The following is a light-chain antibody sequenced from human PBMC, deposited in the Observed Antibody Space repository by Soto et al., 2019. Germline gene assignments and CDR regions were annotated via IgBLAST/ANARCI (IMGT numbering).Light chain of an antibody. V-gene: IGKV3-20*01. CDR1: QSVSSSL. J-gene: IGKJ3*01. CDR2: AAS. CDR3: QIYDGSLFT. Sequence: EIVLTQSPDTLSLSPGERATLSCRASQSVSSSLLAWYQQKPGQAPRPLISAASSRATGIPDRFSGRGSGTEFTLTISTLEPEDFAVYYCQIYDGSLFTFGPG.